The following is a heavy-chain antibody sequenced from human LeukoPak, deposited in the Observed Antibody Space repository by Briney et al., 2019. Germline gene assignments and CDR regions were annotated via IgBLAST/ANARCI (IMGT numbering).Heavy chain of an antibody. CDR3: ARDFRSETTIFGVVGSGAFDI. Sequence: GGSLRLSCAASGFTVSSNYMSWVRQAPGKGLEWVSVIYSGGSTYYADSVKGRFTISRDNSKNTLYLQMNSLRAEDTAVYYCARDFRSETTIFGVVGSGAFDIWGQGTMVTVSS. D-gene: IGHD3-3*01. V-gene: IGHV3-66*01. CDR2: IYSGGST. J-gene: IGHJ3*02. CDR1: GFTVSSNY.